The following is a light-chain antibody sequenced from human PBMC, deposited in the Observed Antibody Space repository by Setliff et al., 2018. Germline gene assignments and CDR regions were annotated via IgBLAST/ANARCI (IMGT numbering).Light chain of an antibody. CDR1: TSDVGTYDF. J-gene: IGLJ1*01. CDR3: SSYAGNYHYV. CDR2: DVT. Sequence: QSALTQPRSVSGSPGQSVTISCTGTTSDVGTYDFVSWYQEHPGKAPKLIIYDVTKRPSGVPDRFSGSKSGDTASLTISGLQADDEADYYCSSYAGNYHYVFGTGTKVTVL. V-gene: IGLV2-11*01.